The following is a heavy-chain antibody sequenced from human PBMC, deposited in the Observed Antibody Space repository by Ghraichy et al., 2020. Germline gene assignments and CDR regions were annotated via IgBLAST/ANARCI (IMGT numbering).Heavy chain of an antibody. D-gene: IGHD3-22*01. CDR1: GRTFSSYT. J-gene: IGHJ5*02. Sequence: SVKVSCKASGRTFSSYTISWVRQAPGQGLEWMGRIIPILGIANYAQKFQGRVTITADKSTSTAYMELSSLRSEDTAVYYCARDRDYYDSSGYYGWFDPWGQGTLVTVSS. CDR2: IIPILGIA. V-gene: IGHV1-69*04. CDR3: ARDRDYYDSSGYYGWFDP.